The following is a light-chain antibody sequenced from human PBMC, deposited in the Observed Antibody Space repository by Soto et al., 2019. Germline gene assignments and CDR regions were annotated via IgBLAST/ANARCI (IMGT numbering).Light chain of an antibody. J-gene: IGKJ2*01. CDR2: HSS. CDR1: QDISNH. Sequence: DIQLTQSPSSLSASVGDRVTITCQASQDISNHLNWYQQKPGKAPKLLIYHSSNLETGVPSRFSGSGSGTHFTFTISSLQPEDIATYFCQQYDSFPRTFGQGTKLDLK. CDR3: QQYDSFPRT. V-gene: IGKV1-33*01.